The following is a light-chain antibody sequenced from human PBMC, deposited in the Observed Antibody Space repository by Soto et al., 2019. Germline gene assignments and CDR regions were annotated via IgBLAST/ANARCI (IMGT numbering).Light chain of an antibody. CDR1: SSNIGAGYD. Sequence: SVLTQPPSVSGAPGQRVIISCTGSSSNIGAGYDVHWYQQRPGTAPKLLIFANNNRPSGVPDRFSGSKSGTSASLAITGLQAEDEGDYYCQSYDSTLSARYVFGTGTKVTVL. J-gene: IGLJ1*01. V-gene: IGLV1-40*01. CDR3: QSYDSTLSARYV. CDR2: ANN.